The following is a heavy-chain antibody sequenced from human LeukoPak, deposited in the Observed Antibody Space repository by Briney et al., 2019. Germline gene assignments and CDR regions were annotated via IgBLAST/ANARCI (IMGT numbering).Heavy chain of an antibody. CDR2: ISPIFGTA. CDR1: GGTFSSYA. CDR3: ARDITMIVVVTADAFDI. J-gene: IGHJ3*02. Sequence: SVKVSCKASGGTFSSYAISWVRQAPGQGLEWMGGISPIFGTANYAQKFQGRVTITADESTSTAYMELSSLRSEDTAVYYCARDITMIVVVTADAFDIWGQGTMVTVSS. D-gene: IGHD3-22*01. V-gene: IGHV1-69*13.